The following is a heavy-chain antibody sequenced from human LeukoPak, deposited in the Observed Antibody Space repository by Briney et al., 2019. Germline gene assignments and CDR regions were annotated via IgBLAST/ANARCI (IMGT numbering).Heavy chain of an antibody. D-gene: IGHD5-18*01. V-gene: IGHV4-38-2*02. CDR2: IYHSGST. J-gene: IGHJ5*02. Sequence: SETLSLTCTVSGGSISSYYWGWIRQPPGKGLEWIGSIYHSGSTYYNPSLKSRVTISVDTSKNQFSLKLSSVTAADTAVYYCARDGVYSYEGNWFDPWGQGTLVTVSS. CDR3: ARDGVYSYEGNWFDP. CDR1: GGSISSYY.